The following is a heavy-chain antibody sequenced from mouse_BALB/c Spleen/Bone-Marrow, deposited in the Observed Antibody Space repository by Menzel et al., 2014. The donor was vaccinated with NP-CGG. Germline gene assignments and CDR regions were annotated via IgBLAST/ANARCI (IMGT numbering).Heavy chain of an antibody. J-gene: IGHJ4*01. D-gene: IGHD1-1*01. CDR1: GFNIRDTY. Sequence: EVQLQQSGAALVKPGASVKLSCTASGFNIRDTYMHWVMQRPEQGLEWIGRIDPANGNTKYDPKFQGKATITADTSSNTAYLQLSSLTSEDTAVYYCARYRYYGSSYAMDYWGQGTSVTVSS. CDR3: ARYRYYGSSYAMDY. CDR2: IDPANGNT. V-gene: IGHV14-3*02.